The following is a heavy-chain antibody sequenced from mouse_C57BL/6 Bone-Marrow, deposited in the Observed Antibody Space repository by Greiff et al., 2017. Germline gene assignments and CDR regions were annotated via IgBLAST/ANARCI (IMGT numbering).Heavy chain of an antibody. CDR2: IETENGDT. Sequence: DVQLQESGAELVRPGASVKLSCTASGFNIKDDYMHWVKQRPEQGLEWIGWIETENGDTEYASKFQGKATITVDTSSNTAYLQLSSLTSEDTAVYYCTRIAYWGQGTLVTVSA. V-gene: IGHV14-4*01. CDR3: TRIAY. J-gene: IGHJ3*01. CDR1: GFNIKDDY.